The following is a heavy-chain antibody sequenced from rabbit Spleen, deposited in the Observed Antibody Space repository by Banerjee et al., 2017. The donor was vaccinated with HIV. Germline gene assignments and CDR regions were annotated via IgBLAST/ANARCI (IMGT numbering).Heavy chain of an antibody. Sequence: VESEGGLVKPGASLTLTCTASGFSFSSSYDMCWVRQAPGKGLEWIGCIDSGTSGDTYYANWAKGRFTISKTSSTTVTLQMTSLTAADTATYFCARETSSGWGIVSFYFSLWGPGTLVTVS. J-gene: IGHJ4*01. CDR1: GFSFSSSYD. CDR2: IDSGTSGDT. CDR3: ARETSSGWGIVSFYFSL. D-gene: IGHD4-1*01. V-gene: IGHV1S40*01.